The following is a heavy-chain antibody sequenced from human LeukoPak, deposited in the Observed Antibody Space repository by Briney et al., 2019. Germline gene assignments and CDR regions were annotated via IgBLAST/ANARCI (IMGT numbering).Heavy chain of an antibody. V-gene: IGHV3-43*02. CDR2: ISADGGST. Sequence: GGCLRLSRVASGLNFADSAMHWVRQAPGKGLEWVSIISADGGSTFSADSVKGRFSISRDNSKNSLYLQMNSLRSEDTAMYYCAKESGKFDYWGQGTLVAVSS. J-gene: IGHJ4*02. CDR1: GLNFADSA. CDR3: AKESGKFDY.